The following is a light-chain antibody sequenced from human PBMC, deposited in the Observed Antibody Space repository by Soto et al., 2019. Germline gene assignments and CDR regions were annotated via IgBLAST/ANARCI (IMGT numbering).Light chain of an antibody. J-gene: IGKJ1*01. CDR3: QKYNRAPKT. CDR2: AAS. CDR1: QGITDY. Sequence: DIQMTQSPSSLSAYLGDRVTITCRASQGITDYLAWYQQRPGKVPKLLIYAASILQSGVPSRFSGSGSGTDFTLTISSLQPEDVATYYCQKYNRAPKTFGQGTKVDIK. V-gene: IGKV1-27*01.